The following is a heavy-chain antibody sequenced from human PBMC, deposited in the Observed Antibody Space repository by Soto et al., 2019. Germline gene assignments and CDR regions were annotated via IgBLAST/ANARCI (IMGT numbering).Heavy chain of an antibody. J-gene: IGHJ4*02. Sequence: EVQLVESGGGLVQPGGSLRLSCAASGFTFSSYWMHWVRQAPGKGLVWVSRINSDGSSTSYADSVKGRFTISRDNAKNTLYLQMISRRAEDTAVYYCAIRASYYDSSGYFDYWGQGTLVTVSS. V-gene: IGHV3-74*01. CDR3: AIRASYYDSSGYFDY. CDR2: INSDGSST. CDR1: GFTFSSYW. D-gene: IGHD3-22*01.